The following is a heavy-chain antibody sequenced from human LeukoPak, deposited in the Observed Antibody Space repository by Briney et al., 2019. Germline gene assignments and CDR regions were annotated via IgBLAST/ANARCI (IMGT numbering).Heavy chain of an antibody. CDR1: GGSISSGDYY. CDR3: ASSNSCGWYRMFDY. Sequence: PSETLSLTCTVSGGSISSGDYYWSWIRQPPGKGLEGIGYIYYSGSTYYNPSLKSRVTISADTSKNQFSLTLSSVTAADTAVYYCASSNSCGWYRMFDYWGQGTLVTVSS. CDR2: IYYSGST. V-gene: IGHV4-30-4*01. D-gene: IGHD6-13*01. J-gene: IGHJ4*02.